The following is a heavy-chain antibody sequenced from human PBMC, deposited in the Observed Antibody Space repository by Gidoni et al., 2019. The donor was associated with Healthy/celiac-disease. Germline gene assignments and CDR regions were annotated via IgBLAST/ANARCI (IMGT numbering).Heavy chain of an antibody. CDR3: ATLSRAPICTSCYGVDY. CDR2: INHSGST. CDR1: GGSFSGYY. J-gene: IGHJ4*02. D-gene: IGHD2-2*01. V-gene: IGHV4-34*01. Sequence: QVQLQQWGAGLLKPSETLSLTCAVYGGSFSGYYWSWIRQPPGKGLEWIGEINHSGSTNYNPSLKSRVTISVDTSKNQFSLKLSSVTAADTAVYYCATLSRAPICTSCYGVDYWGQGTLVTVSS.